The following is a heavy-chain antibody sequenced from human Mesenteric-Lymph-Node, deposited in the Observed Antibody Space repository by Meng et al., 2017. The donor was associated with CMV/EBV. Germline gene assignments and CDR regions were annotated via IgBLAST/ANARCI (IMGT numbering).Heavy chain of an antibody. Sequence: GGSLRLSCPSSGFTFTVHGMHWVRQAPGKGLEWVANINQDESEKYYVDSVKGRFTISRDNAKNSLFLQMNSLRAEDTAVYYCARERGGWDYWGQGTLVTVSS. D-gene: IGHD3-16*01. CDR3: ARERGGWDY. J-gene: IGHJ4*02. CDR2: INQDESEK. CDR1: GFTFTVHG. V-gene: IGHV3-7*01.